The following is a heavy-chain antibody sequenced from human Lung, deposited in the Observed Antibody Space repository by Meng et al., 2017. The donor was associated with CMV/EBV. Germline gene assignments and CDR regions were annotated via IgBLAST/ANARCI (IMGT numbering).Heavy chain of an antibody. J-gene: IGHJ4*02. CDR2: ISGDGSVT. V-gene: IGHV3-11*01. Sequence: SCTASESTFSDSYMSWIRQTPGRRLEWRSYISGDGSVTHYAESVRGRFTTSRDNAKKSVYLHVNSLTVEDTAVYFCAVSGATGFEHWGQGTLVTVSS. CDR3: AVSGATGFEH. CDR1: ESTFSDSY. D-gene: IGHD1-26*01.